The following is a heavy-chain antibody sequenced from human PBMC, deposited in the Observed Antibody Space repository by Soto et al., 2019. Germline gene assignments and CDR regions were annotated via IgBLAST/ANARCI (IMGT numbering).Heavy chain of an antibody. D-gene: IGHD2-15*01. V-gene: IGHV1-69*02. J-gene: IGHJ6*03. Sequence: SVKVSCKASGGTFSSYTISWVRQAPGQGLEWMGRIIPILGIANYAQKFQGRVTITADKSTSTAYMELSSLRSEDTAVYYCARSCSGGSCYSPPGYYYYYYMDVWGKGTTVTVSS. CDR2: IIPILGIA. CDR3: ARSCSGGSCYSPPGYYYYYYMDV. CDR1: GGTFSSYT.